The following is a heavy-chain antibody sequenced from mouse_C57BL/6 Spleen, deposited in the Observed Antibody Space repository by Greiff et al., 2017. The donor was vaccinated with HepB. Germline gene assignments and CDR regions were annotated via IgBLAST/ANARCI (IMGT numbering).Heavy chain of an antibody. D-gene: IGHD1-1*01. J-gene: IGHJ4*01. Sequence: QVQLQQSGAELVRPGTSVKVSCKASGYAFTNYLIEWVKQRPGQGLEWIGVINPGSGGTNYNEKFKGKATLTADKSSSTAYMQLSSLTSEDSAVYFWARRFTTVVAMHYWGQGTSVTVSS. V-gene: IGHV1-54*01. CDR3: ARRFTTVVAMHY. CDR2: INPGSGGT. CDR1: GYAFTNYL.